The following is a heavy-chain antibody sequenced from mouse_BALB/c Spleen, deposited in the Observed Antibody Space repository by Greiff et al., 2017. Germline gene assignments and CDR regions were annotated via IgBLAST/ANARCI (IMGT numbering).Heavy chain of an antibody. CDR2: IWAGGST. V-gene: IGHV2-9*02. J-gene: IGHJ3*01. CDR1: GFSLTSYG. D-gene: IGHD2-2*01. Sequence: LMLVESGPGLVAPSQSLSITCTVSGFSLTSYGVHWVRQPPGKGLEWLGVIWAGGSTNYNSALMSRLSISKDNSKSQVFLKMNSLQTDDTAMYYCARDGRGYHAWFAYWGQGTLVTVSA. CDR3: ARDGRGYHAWFAY.